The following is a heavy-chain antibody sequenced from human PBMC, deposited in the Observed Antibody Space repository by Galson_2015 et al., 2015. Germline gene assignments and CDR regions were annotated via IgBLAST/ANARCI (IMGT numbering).Heavy chain of an antibody. CDR3: ARDGPGVLRFLDV. Sequence: SLRLSCAASGFTFRDYSMNWVRQAPGKGLEWISYISNGGSTIYYAGSVKGRFTISRDNAKNSLYLQMNSLRDEDTAVYYCARDGPGVLRFLDVWGKGTTVTVSS. CDR1: GFTFRDYS. D-gene: IGHD3-3*01. V-gene: IGHV3-48*02. J-gene: IGHJ6*04. CDR2: ISNGGSTI.